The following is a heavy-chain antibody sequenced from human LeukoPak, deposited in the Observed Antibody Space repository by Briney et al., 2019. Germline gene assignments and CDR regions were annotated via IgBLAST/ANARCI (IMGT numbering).Heavy chain of an antibody. CDR2: IIPIFGTA. D-gene: IGHD6-13*01. J-gene: IGHJ4*02. CDR3: ARVGPAAALDY. Sequence: SVKVSCKASGGTFSSYAISWVRQAPGQGLEWMGRIIPIFGTANYAQKFQGKVTITTDESTSTAYMELSSLRSEDTAVYYCARVGPAAALDYWGQGTLVTVSS. CDR1: GGTFSSYA. V-gene: IGHV1-69*05.